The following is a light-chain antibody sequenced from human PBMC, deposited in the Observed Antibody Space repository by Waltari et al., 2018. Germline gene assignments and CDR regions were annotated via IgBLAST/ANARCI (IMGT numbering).Light chain of an antibody. J-gene: IGLJ2*01. CDR1: SRDVGFYNL. Sequence: QSALTQPASVSGSPGQSLTISCTGTSRDVGFYNLVSLYQQHPGKAPKPIIFEVNKRPSGISNRFSASKSGNTASLTISALQAEDEADYYCCSYAGSNTFVLFGGGTTLTVL. V-gene: IGLV2-23*02. CDR2: EVN. CDR3: CSYAGSNTFVL.